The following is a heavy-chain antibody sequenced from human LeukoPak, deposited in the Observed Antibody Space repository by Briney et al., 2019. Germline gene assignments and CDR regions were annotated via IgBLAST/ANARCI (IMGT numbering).Heavy chain of an antibody. CDR1: GLTFSNYW. CDR2: INQDGSEK. D-gene: IGHD6-25*01. CDR3: ARFVSGN. V-gene: IGHV3-7*03. J-gene: IGHJ4*02. Sequence: PGGSLRLSCAASGLTFSNYWMTWVRQAPGKGLEWVANINQDGSEKYYVDSVKGRFTISRDNAKNSLHLQMNSLRAEDTAVYYCARFVSGNWGRGTLVTVSS.